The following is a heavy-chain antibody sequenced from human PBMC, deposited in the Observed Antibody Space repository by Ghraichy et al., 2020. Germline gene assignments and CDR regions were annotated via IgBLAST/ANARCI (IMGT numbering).Heavy chain of an antibody. Sequence: SETLSLTCTVSGGSISSGNYYWSWIRQPPGKGLEWIGYIYYSGSTYYNPSLKSRVTISVDTSKNQFSLKLSSVTAADTAVYYCARDSGGDYNSNWFDPWGQGTLVTVSS. D-gene: IGHD4-17*01. V-gene: IGHV4-30-4*01. CDR1: GGSISSGNYY. CDR2: IYYSGST. CDR3: ARDSGGDYNSNWFDP. J-gene: IGHJ5*02.